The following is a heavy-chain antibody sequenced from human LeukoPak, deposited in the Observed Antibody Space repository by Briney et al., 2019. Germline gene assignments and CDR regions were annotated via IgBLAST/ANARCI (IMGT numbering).Heavy chain of an antibody. J-gene: IGHJ4*02. Sequence: ASVKVSCKASGYTFTGYYMHWVRQAPGQGLEWMGWINPNSGGTNYAQKFQGRVTMTRDTSISTAYMELSRLRSDDTAVYYCARGPTYYDFWSGYYTGLDYWGQGTLVTVSS. V-gene: IGHV1-2*02. D-gene: IGHD3-3*01. CDR2: INPNSGGT. CDR1: GYTFTGYY. CDR3: ARGPTYYDFWSGYYTGLDY.